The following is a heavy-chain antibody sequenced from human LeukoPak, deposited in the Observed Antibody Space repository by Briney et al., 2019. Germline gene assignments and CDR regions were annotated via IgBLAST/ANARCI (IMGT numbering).Heavy chain of an antibody. D-gene: IGHD3-22*01. Sequence: SETLSLTCTVSGGSISSYYWSWIRQPPGEGLEWIGYIYYSGSTNYNPSLKSRVTISVDTSKNQFSLKLSSVTAADTAVYYCARDYYDSSGYYAWFDPWGQGTLVTVSS. CDR2: IYYSGST. V-gene: IGHV4-59*01. J-gene: IGHJ5*02. CDR1: GGSISSYY. CDR3: ARDYYDSSGYYAWFDP.